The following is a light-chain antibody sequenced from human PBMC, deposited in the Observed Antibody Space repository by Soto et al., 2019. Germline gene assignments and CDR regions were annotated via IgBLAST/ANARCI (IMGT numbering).Light chain of an antibody. J-gene: IGLJ2*01. CDR2: SNN. Sequence: QSVLTQPPSASGTPGQRVTISCSGSSSNIGSNTVTWYQQLPGTAPKHLIYSNNQRPSGVPDRFSGSKDGTSASLAISGLQYEDEADYYCAAWDDSLKGQVVFGGGTKLTVL. CDR1: SSNIGSNT. V-gene: IGLV1-44*01. CDR3: AAWDDSLKGQVV.